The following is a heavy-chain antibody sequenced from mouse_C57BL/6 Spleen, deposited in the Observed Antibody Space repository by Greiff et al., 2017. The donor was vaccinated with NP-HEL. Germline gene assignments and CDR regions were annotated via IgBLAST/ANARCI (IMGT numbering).Heavy chain of an antibody. D-gene: IGHD1-1*01. J-gene: IGHJ2*01. CDR3: ARRDYYGSSYEDY. V-gene: IGHV1-50*01. CDR2: IDPSDSYT. CDR1: GYTFTSYW. Sequence: VQLQQPGAELVKPGASVKLSCKASGYTFTSYWMQWVKQRPGQGLEWIGEIDPSDSYTNYNQKFKGKATLTVDTSSSTAYMQLSSLTSEDSAVYYCARRDYYGSSYEDYWGQGTTLTVSS.